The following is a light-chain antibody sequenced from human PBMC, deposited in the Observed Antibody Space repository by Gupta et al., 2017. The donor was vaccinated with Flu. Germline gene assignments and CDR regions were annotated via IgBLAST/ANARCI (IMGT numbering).Light chain of an antibody. CDR1: QSISSW. CDR3: QQYNIYWT. CDR2: KGS. V-gene: IGKV1-5*03. Sequence: VGDRVTITSRASQSISSWLAWYQQKPGKAPKVLIYKGSSLQSGVPSRFSGSGSGTEFTLTISSLQPDDFATYYCQQYNIYWTFGQGTKVEIK. J-gene: IGKJ1*01.